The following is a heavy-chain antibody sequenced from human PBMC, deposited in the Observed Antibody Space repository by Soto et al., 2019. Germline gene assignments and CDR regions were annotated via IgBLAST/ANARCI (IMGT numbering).Heavy chain of an antibody. V-gene: IGHV4-34*01. CDR3: ARRPIVVVPAARVRGYYYGMDV. D-gene: IGHD2-2*01. J-gene: IGHJ6*02. CDR1: GGSFSGYY. CDR2: INHSGST. Sequence: SETLSLTCAVYGGSFSGYYWSWIRQPPGKGLEWIGEINHSGSTNYNPSLKSRVTISVDTSKNQFSLKLGSVTAADTAVYYCARRPIVVVPAARVRGYYYGMDVWGQGTTVTVSS.